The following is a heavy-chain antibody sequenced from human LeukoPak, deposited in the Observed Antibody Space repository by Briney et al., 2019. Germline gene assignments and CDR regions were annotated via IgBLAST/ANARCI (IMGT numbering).Heavy chain of an antibody. CDR3: ARSIGYSNYYYGMDV. Sequence: PGGSLRLSCAASGFTVSSNYMSWVRQAPGKGLEWVSSISSSSSYIYYADSVKGRFTISRDNAKNSLYLQMNSLRAEDTAVYYCARSIGYSNYYYGMDVWGQGTTVTVSS. CDR1: GFTVSSNY. D-gene: IGHD4-4*01. V-gene: IGHV3-21*01. CDR2: ISSSSSYI. J-gene: IGHJ6*02.